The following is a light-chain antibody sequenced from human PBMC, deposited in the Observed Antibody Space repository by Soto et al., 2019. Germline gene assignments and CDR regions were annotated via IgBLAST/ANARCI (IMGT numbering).Light chain of an antibody. CDR1: SSNIGSNT. J-gene: IGLJ2*01. CDR3: AAWDDSLNGRV. Sequence: QSVLTQPPSSSGTPGQSVTISCFGSSSNIGSNTVSWYQQLPGTAPKVLIYFNNQRPSGVPDRFSCSKSGTSASLAISGLQSEDEADYFCAAWDDSLNGRVFGGGTKLTVL. V-gene: IGLV1-44*01. CDR2: FNN.